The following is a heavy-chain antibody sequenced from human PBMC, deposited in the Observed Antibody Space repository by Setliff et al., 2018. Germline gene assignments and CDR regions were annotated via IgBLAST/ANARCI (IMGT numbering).Heavy chain of an antibody. D-gene: IGHD1-26*01. J-gene: IGHJ4*02. CDR3: ARDSGGYFRAPYYFDY. CDR1: GYIFAGYY. V-gene: IGHV1-2*02. Sequence: ASVKVSCKTSGYIFAGYYIHWLRQTPGQGPEWMGWINPNTGGTNYAQKFQGRVTMTKDTSITTAYMELSSLRSDDTAVYYCARDSGGYFRAPYYFDYWGQGTLVTVSS. CDR2: INPNTGGT.